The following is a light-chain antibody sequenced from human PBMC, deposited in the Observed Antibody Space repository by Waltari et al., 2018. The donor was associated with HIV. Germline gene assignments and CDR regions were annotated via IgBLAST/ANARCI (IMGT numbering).Light chain of an antibody. J-gene: IGKJ1*01. CDR2: AVS. V-gene: IGKV1-6*01. Sequence: AIQMTQSTSSLSASVVDKVTITCRASQGVKSDLGWYQQRPGKAPNLLIYAVSSLQTGVPSRFSGSGSGTTFTLTISSLQPEDFATYYCLQDYKYPPTFGQGTKV. CDR3: LQDYKYPPT. CDR1: QGVKSD.